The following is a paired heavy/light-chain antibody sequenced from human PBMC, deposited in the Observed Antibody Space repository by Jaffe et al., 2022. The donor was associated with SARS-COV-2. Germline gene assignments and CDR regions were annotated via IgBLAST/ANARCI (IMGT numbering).Heavy chain of an antibody. V-gene: IGHV3-23*01. CDR1: GFSFNIYA. CDR3: ARRLPLYGMDV. Sequence: EVQLLESGGGLAQPGGSLRISCAGSGFSFNIYAMAWVRQAPGKGLEWVSVIGSSGADTHYADSAKGRFTISRDNSKNTMYLQMNSLRAEDTAFYYCARRLPLYGMDVWGQGTAVTVSS. CDR2: IGSSGADT. D-gene: IGHD2-15*01. J-gene: IGHJ6*02.
Light chain of an antibody. CDR3: QQYDSYSWT. Sequence: DIQMTQSPSALSASVGDRVTITCRASQSVSVWLAWYQQKPGKAPKHLISQASGLESGVPSRFSGSGSGTEFTLTISSLQPDDSATYYCQQYDSYSWTFGQGTKVEVK. V-gene: IGKV1-5*03. CDR2: QAS. J-gene: IGKJ1*01. CDR1: QSVSVW.